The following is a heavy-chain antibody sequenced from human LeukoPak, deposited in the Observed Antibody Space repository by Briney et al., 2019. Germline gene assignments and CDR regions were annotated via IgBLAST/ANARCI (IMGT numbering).Heavy chain of an antibody. V-gene: IGHV4-59*12. CDR3: ASLIRWSFEY. J-gene: IGHJ4*02. D-gene: IGHD4-23*01. Sequence: PGGSLRLSCAASGFTFSDYYMSWIRQPPGKGLEWIGYIYYSGSTNYNPSLKSRVTISVDTSKNQFSLKLSSVTAADTAVYYCASLIRWSFEYWGQGTLVTVSS. CDR2: IYYSGST. CDR1: GFTFSDYY.